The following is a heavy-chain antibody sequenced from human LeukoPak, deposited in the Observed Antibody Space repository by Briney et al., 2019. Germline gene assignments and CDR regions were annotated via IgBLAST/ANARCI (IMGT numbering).Heavy chain of an antibody. Sequence: GGSLRLSCAASGFTFSSYWVHWVRQAPGKGLVWVSRINSDGSRTSYADSVKGRFTISRDNAKNTLFLQMNSLRAEDTAVFFCVREDYNDSGWYFDLWGRGTLVTVSS. CDR2: INSDGSRT. J-gene: IGHJ2*01. CDR1: GFTFSSYW. CDR3: VREDYNDSGWYFDL. V-gene: IGHV3-74*01. D-gene: IGHD3-22*01.